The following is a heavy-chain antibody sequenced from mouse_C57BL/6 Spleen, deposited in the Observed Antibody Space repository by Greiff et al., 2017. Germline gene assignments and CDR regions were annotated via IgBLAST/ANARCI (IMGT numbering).Heavy chain of an antibody. J-gene: IGHJ2*01. V-gene: IGHV1-55*01. CDR1: GYTFTSYW. CDR2: IYPGSGST. D-gene: IGHD3-2*02. Sequence: VQLQQPGAELVKPGASVKMSCKASGYTFTSYWITWVKQRPGQGLEWIGDIYPGSGSTNYNEKFKSKATLTVDTAASTAYMQLSSLTSEDSAVYYCARASGSSGYVDYWGQGTTLTVSS. CDR3: ARASGSSGYVDY.